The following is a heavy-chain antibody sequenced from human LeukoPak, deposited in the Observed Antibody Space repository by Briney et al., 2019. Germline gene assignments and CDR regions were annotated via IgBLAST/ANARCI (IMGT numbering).Heavy chain of an antibody. D-gene: IGHD2-15*01. CDR2: IIPIFGTA. J-gene: IGHJ3*02. CDR3: ARGGRCSGGSCYSGSPLAFDI. V-gene: IGHV1-69*13. CDR1: GGTFSSYA. Sequence: SVKVSCKASGGTFSSYAISWVRQAPGQGLEWMGGIIPIFGTANYAQKFQGRVTITADESTSTAYMELSSLRSEDTAVYYCARGGRCSGGSCYSGSPLAFDIWGQGTMVTVSS.